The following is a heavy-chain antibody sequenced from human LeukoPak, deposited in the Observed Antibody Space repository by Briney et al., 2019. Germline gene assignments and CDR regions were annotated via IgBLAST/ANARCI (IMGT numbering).Heavy chain of an antibody. CDR1: GGSISSSSYY. CDR2: IYYSGST. CDR3: ARALTTRIAAAGTGYYFDY. D-gene: IGHD6-13*01. J-gene: IGHJ4*02. Sequence: PSETLSLTCTVSGGSISSSSYYWGWIRQPPGKGLEWIGSIYYSGSTYYNPSLKSRVTISVDTSKNQFSLKLSSVTAADTAVYYCARALTTRIAAAGTGYYFDYWGQGTLVTVSS. V-gene: IGHV4-39*01.